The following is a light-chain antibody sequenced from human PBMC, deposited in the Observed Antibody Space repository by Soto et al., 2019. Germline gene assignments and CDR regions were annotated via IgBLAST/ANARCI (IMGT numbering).Light chain of an antibody. CDR3: SSYAGSNNLV. V-gene: IGLV2-8*01. J-gene: IGLJ3*02. CDR2: EVN. Sequence: QSVLTQPPSASGSPGQSVTISCTGTSSDIGGYDYVSWYQQHPGKAPTLIIYEVNKRPSGVPDRFSGSKSGNTASLTVSGLQAEDEADYYCSSYAGSNNLVFAGGTKVTVL. CDR1: SSDIGGYDY.